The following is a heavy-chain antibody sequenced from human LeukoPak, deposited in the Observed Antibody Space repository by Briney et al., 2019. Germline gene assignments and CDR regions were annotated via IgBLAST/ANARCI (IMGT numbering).Heavy chain of an antibody. Sequence: GGSLRLSCAASGFTVSSNHMSWVRQAPGKGLEWVSVIYSGGSTDYADSVKGRFTISRDNLKNTLYLQMNTLRAEDTAVYYCARDSSSWYRAAYYYYGMDVWGKGTTVTVSS. CDR1: GFTVSSNH. V-gene: IGHV3-53*01. J-gene: IGHJ6*04. CDR2: IYSGGST. CDR3: ARDSSSWYRAAYYYYGMDV. D-gene: IGHD6-13*01.